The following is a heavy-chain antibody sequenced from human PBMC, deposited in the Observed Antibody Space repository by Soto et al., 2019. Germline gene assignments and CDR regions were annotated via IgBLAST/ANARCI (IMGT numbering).Heavy chain of an antibody. CDR3: AKVRGTMVRGVIRSYGMDV. V-gene: IGHV3-30*18. Sequence: QVQLVESGGGVVQPGRSLRLSCAASGFTFSSYGMHWVRQAPGKGLEWVAVISYDGSNKYYADSVKGRFTISRDNSKNTLYLQMNSLRAEDTAVYYCAKVRGTMVRGVIRSYGMDVWGQGTTVTVSS. D-gene: IGHD3-10*01. CDR2: ISYDGSNK. CDR1: GFTFSSYG. J-gene: IGHJ6*02.